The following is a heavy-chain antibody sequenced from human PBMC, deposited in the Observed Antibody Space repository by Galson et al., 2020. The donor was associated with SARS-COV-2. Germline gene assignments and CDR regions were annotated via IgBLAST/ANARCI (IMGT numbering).Heavy chain of an antibody. Sequence: TGGSLRLSCAASGFTFSSYDMHWVRQATGKGLEWVSAIGTAGDTYYPGSVKGRFTISRENAKNSLYLQMNSLRAGDTAVYYCARAPGRELLGLGIRPAGYGMDVWGQGTTVTVSS. CDR2: IGTAGDT. D-gene: IGHD3-10*01. J-gene: IGHJ6*02. CDR3: ARAPGRELLGLGIRPAGYGMDV. CDR1: GFTFSSYD. V-gene: IGHV3-13*01.